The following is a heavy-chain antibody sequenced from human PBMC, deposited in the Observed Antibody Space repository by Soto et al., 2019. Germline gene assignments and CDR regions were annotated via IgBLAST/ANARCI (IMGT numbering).Heavy chain of an antibody. J-gene: IGHJ6*02. V-gene: IGHV4-31*03. CDR2: IYYSGST. CDR3: ARDPVRWGSYGMDV. D-gene: IGHD3-16*01. CDR1: GGSISSGGYY. Sequence: QVQLQESGPGLVKPSQTLSLTCTVSGGSISSGGYYWSWIRQHPGKGLEWIGYIYYSGSTSYNPSLKRRVTISVDTSKNQLCLKLSSVTAADTAVYYCARDPVRWGSYGMDVWGQGTTVTVSS.